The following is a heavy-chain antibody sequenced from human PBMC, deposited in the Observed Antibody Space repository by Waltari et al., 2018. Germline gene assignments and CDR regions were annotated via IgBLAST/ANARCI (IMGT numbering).Heavy chain of an antibody. D-gene: IGHD6-19*01. CDR1: GGSISSSSYY. V-gene: IGHV4-39*01. J-gene: IGHJ4*02. Sequence: QLQLQESGPGLVKPSETLSLTCTVSGGSISSSSYYWGWIRQPPGKGLEWIGSIYYSGGTYYNPSLKSRGTITVDTSKNQFSLKLSSVTAADTAVYYWAGHPGGEQWLVPHFDYWGQGTLVTVSS. CDR2: IYYSGGT. CDR3: AGHPGGEQWLVPHFDY.